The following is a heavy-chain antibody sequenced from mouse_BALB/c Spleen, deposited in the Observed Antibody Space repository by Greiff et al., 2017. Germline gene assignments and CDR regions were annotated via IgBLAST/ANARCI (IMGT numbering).Heavy chain of an antibody. CDR1: GYTFSSYW. V-gene: IGHV1-9*01. J-gene: IGHJ2*01. Sequence: VQLQQSGAELMKPGASVKISCKATGYTFSSYWIEWVKQRPGHGLEWIGEILPGSGSTNYNEKFKGKATFTADTSSNTAYMQLSSLTSEDSAVYYCARGGYYGNRGYWGQGTTLTVSS. D-gene: IGHD2-1*01. CDR2: ILPGSGST. CDR3: ARGGYYGNRGY.